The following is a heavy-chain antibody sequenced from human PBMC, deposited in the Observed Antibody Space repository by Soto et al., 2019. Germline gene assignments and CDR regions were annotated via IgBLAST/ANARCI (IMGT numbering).Heavy chain of an antibody. CDR3: ARGVRYSSGWTKKRTMVPGHYYYMDV. D-gene: IGHD6-19*01. J-gene: IGHJ6*03. CDR1: GGSFSGYY. CDR2: INHSGSN. V-gene: IGHV4-34*01. Sequence: QVQLQQWGAGLLKPSETLSLTCAVYGGSFSGYYWSWIRQPPGKGLEWIGEINHSGSNNYNPSLKSRVTISVDTSKNQFSLKLSSVTAADTAVYYCARGVRYSSGWTKKRTMVPGHYYYMDVWGKGTTVTVSS.